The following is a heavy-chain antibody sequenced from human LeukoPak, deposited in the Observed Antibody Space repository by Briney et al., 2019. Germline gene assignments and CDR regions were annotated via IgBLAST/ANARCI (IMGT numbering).Heavy chain of an antibody. Sequence: ASVKVSCKASGYTFTSYAMNWVRQAPGQGLEWMGWINPNSGGTNYAQKFQGRVTMTRDTSISTAYMELSRLRSDDTAVYYCARVAPSRTTVTTSFDYWGQGTLVTVSS. CDR3: ARVAPSRTTVTTSFDY. CDR2: INPNSGGT. J-gene: IGHJ4*02. V-gene: IGHV1-2*02. D-gene: IGHD4-17*01. CDR1: GYTFTSYA.